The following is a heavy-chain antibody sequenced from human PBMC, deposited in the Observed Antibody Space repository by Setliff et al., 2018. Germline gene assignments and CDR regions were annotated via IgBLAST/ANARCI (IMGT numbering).Heavy chain of an antibody. J-gene: IGHJ4*02. CDR2: INHSGST. V-gene: IGHV4-34*01. Sequence: TSETLSLTCAVYGGSFSGYYWSWIRQPPGKGLEWIGEINHSGSTNYNPSLKSRVTISVDTSKNQFSLKLSSVTAADTAVYYCARGYYDFWSGYWDYWGQGTLVTVSS. CDR1: GGSFSGYY. CDR3: ARGYYDFWSGYWDY. D-gene: IGHD3-3*01.